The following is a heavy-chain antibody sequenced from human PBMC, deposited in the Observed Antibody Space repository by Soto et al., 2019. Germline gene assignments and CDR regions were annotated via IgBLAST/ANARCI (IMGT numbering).Heavy chain of an antibody. J-gene: IGHJ4*02. D-gene: IGHD3-10*01. Sequence: EVQLVESGGGLVQPGGSLRLSCAASGFTFSSYSMNWVRLAPGTGLEWVAYISRGGVIHYADSVKGRFTISRDNVKNSLYLQMNSLSVDDTAVYYCVRDPEFLDYWGQGTLVTVSS. CDR2: ISRGGVI. V-gene: IGHV3-48*01. CDR1: GFTFSSYS. CDR3: VRDPEFLDY.